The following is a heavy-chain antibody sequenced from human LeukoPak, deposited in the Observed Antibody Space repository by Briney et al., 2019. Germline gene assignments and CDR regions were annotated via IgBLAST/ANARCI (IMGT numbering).Heavy chain of an antibody. CDR3: ATDGAGFDT. CDR2: INIGGTNT. CDR1: GFTFSDYY. J-gene: IGHJ5*02. V-gene: IGHV3-11*01. Sequence: VGSLRLSCAASGFTFSDYYMSWIRQAPGKGLEWLSYINIGGTNTHYADSVKGRFTISRDNAKKSLYLEMTNLRAEDTAVYYCATDGAGFDTWGQGVLVTVSS.